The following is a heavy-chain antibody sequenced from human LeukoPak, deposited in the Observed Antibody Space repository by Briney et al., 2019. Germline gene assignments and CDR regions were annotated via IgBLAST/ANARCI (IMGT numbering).Heavy chain of an antibody. D-gene: IGHD3-10*01. CDR1: GFTFSSYW. J-gene: IGHJ4*02. V-gene: IGHV3-7*01. Sequence: PGGSLRLSCTASGFTFSSYWMSWVRQAPGKGLEWVANIKQDGSEKYYVDSVKGRFTISRDNAKNSLYLQMNSLRAEDTAVYYCARDYRLVLWFGELTPFDYWGQGTLVTVSS. CDR3: ARDYRLVLWFGELTPFDY. CDR2: IKQDGSEK.